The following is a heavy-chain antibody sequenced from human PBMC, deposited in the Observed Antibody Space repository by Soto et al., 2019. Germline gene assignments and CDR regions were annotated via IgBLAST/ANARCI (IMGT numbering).Heavy chain of an antibody. CDR1: GDSISSGGFP. J-gene: IGHJ6*02. V-gene: IGHV4-30-2*06. CDR2: VYRTGAT. D-gene: IGHD3-10*01. Sequence: QLQLQESGSGLVETAQTLSLTCIVSGDSISSGGFPWTWIRQSTGKGLAWIGYVYRTGATSYNPSLESRGSVSIDTARILFSLKLMSVTPADSAVYFCARDSYGMSSFALDVWGRGTAVTVSS. CDR3: ARDSYGMSSFALDV.